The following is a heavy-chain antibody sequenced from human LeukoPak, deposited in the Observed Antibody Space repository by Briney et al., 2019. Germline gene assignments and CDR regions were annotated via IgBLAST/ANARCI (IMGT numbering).Heavy chain of an antibody. V-gene: IGHV3-33*01. Sequence: PGGSLRLSCAASGFTFSSCGMHWVRQAPGKGLEWVAVIWYDGSNKYYADSVKGRFTISRDNSKNTLYLQMNSLRAEDTAVYYCARDHPAEYCSSTSCYPDYWGQGTLVTVSS. CDR3: ARDHPAEYCSSTSCYPDY. CDR2: IWYDGSNK. J-gene: IGHJ4*02. D-gene: IGHD2-2*01. CDR1: GFTFSSCG.